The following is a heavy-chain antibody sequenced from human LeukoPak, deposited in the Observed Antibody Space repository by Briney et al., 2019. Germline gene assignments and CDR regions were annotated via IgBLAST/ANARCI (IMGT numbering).Heavy chain of an antibody. CDR1: GFTFSSYS. Sequence: GGSLRLSCAASGFTFSSYSMNWVRQAPGKGLEWVSSISSSSSYIYYADSVKGRFTISRDNAKNSLYLQMNSLRAEDTAVYYCARDEVYYGSETGLWGQGTLVTVSS. J-gene: IGHJ4*02. V-gene: IGHV3-21*01. CDR2: ISSSSSYI. D-gene: IGHD3-10*01. CDR3: ARDEVYYGSETGL.